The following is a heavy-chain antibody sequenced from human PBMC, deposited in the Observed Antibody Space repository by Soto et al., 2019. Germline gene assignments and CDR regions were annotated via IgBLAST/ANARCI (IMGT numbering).Heavy chain of an antibody. CDR1: GFAFSRLG. D-gene: IGHD3-16*01. CDR3: ATDPGAFAGAMRD. J-gene: IGHJ4*02. V-gene: IGHV3-30*03. Sequence: VQMVESGGGVVQPGGSLRLSCAGSGFAFSRLGMHWVRQAPGKGLEWVACVTFNGSKEYYVDSVKGRFAISRNNSMNPLYLQMSSLGPEDTGVYYCATDPGAFAGAMRDWGRGTLVTVSS. CDR2: VTFNGSKE.